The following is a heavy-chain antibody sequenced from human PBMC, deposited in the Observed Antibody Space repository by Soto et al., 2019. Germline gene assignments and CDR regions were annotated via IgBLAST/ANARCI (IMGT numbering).Heavy chain of an antibody. V-gene: IGHV3-11*06. Sequence: GGSLRLSCAASGFTFSDYYMSWIRQAPGKGLEWVSYISSSSSYTNYADSVKGRFTISRDNAKNSLYLQMNSLRAEDTAVYYCAREQLWFGEAPSDYWGQGTLVTVSS. CDR3: AREQLWFGEAPSDY. J-gene: IGHJ4*02. D-gene: IGHD3-10*01. CDR2: ISSSSSYT. CDR1: GFTFSDYY.